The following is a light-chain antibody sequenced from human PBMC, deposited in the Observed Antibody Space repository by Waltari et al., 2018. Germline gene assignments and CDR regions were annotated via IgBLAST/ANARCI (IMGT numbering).Light chain of an antibody. V-gene: IGLV7-46*01. CDR3: LLCYRGARWV. Sequence: WFQQKPGPGPGTMIYVTSNKYSWTPARLSRAHLGGKACLTLSGAQPEDEAEYYCLLCYRGARWVFGGGTKLSVL. J-gene: IGLJ3*02. CDR2: VTS.